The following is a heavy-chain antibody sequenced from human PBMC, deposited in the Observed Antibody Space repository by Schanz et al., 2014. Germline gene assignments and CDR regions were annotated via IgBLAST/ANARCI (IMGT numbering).Heavy chain of an antibody. CDR3: AREIPAGGHFDY. D-gene: IGHD2-15*01. V-gene: IGHV3-30*04. J-gene: IGHJ4*02. CDR2: ISYDGNNK. CDR1: GFTFSSYA. Sequence: QVQLVESGGCVVQPGRSLRLSCAASGFTFSSYAMHWVRQAPGKGLEWVAVISYDGNNKYYADSVKGRFTISRDNSKNTLYLRMISLRAEDTAMFYCAREIPAGGHFDYWGQGTLVSVSS.